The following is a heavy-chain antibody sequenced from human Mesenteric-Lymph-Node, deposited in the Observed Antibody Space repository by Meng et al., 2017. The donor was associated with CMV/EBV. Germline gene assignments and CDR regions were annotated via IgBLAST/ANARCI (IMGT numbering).Heavy chain of an antibody. CDR2: IRYDGSNK. D-gene: IGHD3-22*01. J-gene: IGHJ4*02. CDR1: GFTFTTYG. CDR3: ARSYDSIGSYYGASDY. Sequence: GGSLRLSCAASGFTFTTYGMHWVRQAPGKGLEWVTFIRYDGSNKYYADSVKARFTISRDNSRNTLYLQMNSLRTEDTAVYYCARSYDSIGSYYGASDYWGQGTLVTSPQ. V-gene: IGHV3-30*02.